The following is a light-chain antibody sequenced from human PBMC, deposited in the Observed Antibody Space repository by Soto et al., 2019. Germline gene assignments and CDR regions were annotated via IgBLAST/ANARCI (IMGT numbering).Light chain of an antibody. CDR3: SSYTTSGTPV. CDR1: SSDVGGYNY. Sequence: QSALTQPASVSGSPGQTITISCTGTSSDVGGYNYLSWYQQHPGKAPKVMIYEVSNRPSGVSNRFSGSNSGNTASLTISGLQAEDEADSFCSSYTTSGTPVFGGGPKVTVL. CDR2: EVS. V-gene: IGLV2-14*01. J-gene: IGLJ3*02.